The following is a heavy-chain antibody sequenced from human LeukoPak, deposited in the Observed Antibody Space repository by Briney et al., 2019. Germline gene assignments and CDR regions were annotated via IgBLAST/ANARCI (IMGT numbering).Heavy chain of an antibody. Sequence: SETLSVTCTVSGGSIISSSYYWGWIRQPPGKGLEWIGSIYYSGSTYYNPSLKSRVTISVDTSKNQFSLKLSSVTAADTAVYYCARRSSSWYEGRFDPWGQGTLVTVSS. V-gene: IGHV4-39*01. CDR3: ARRSSSWYEGRFDP. D-gene: IGHD6-13*01. J-gene: IGHJ5*02. CDR2: IYYSGST. CDR1: GGSIISSSYY.